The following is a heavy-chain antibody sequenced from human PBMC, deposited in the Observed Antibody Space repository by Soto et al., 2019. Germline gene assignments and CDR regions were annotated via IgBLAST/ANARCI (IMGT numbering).Heavy chain of an antibody. CDR3: ARVPVTGYFDWLDP. CDR2: ITSSSSYT. V-gene: IGHV3-21*04. CDR1: GFTFSSYT. Sequence: GPLRLSCAASGFTFSSYTMNWVRQAPGKGLEWVSSITSSSSYTYYADSVKGRFAMSIDTSKNQLSLKVHSVTAADTAVYYCARVPVTGYFDWLDPWGQGTLVTVSS. D-gene: IGHD3-9*01. J-gene: IGHJ5*02.